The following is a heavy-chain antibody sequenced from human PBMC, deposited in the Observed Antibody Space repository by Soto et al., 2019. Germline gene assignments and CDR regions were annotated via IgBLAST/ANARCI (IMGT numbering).Heavy chain of an antibody. D-gene: IGHD2-21*02. J-gene: IGHJ6*02. Sequence: QITLKESGPTLVKPTQTLTLTCTFSGLSLSTIGEGVGWIRQPPGKALEWLALVYWDDDKRYSPSLKSRLTITKDTSVNQVVLNTTNMGPVDTATYYCVQTRCGGDCLQSYSSHSYYGLDVWGQGTTVTVSS. V-gene: IGHV2-5*02. CDR1: GLSLSTIGEG. CDR3: VQTRCGGDCLQSYSSHSYYGLDV. CDR2: VYWDDDK.